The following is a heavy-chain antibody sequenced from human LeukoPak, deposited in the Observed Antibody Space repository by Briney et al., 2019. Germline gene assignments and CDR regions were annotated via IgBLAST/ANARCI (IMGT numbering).Heavy chain of an antibody. CDR2: FDPEDGET. D-gene: IGHD3-22*01. CDR3: ARDRDSSGYYYGY. V-gene: IGHV1-24*01. CDR1: GYTLTELS. J-gene: IGHJ4*02. Sequence: ASVKVSCTVSGYTLTELSMHWVRQAPGKGLEWMGGFDPEDGETTYAQKFQGRVTMTRDTSISTAYMELSRLRSDDTAVYYCARDRDSSGYYYGYWGQGTLVTVSS.